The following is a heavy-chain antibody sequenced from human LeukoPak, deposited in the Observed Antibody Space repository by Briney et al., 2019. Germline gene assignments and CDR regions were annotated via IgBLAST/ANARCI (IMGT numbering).Heavy chain of an antibody. CDR3: ATYYYTGTYNYFDY. D-gene: IGHD1-26*01. Sequence: PSETLPLTCTVSGGSISSSSYHWVGSRQHPGKGLDWIGTISSSGSTYYNPSRKSRVTISVDTSKNQFSLRLSSVIAADTAVYYCATYYYTGTYNYFDYRGQGTPFPVSS. J-gene: IGHJ4*02. CDR2: ISSSGST. V-gene: IGHV4-39*01. CDR1: GGSISSSSYH.